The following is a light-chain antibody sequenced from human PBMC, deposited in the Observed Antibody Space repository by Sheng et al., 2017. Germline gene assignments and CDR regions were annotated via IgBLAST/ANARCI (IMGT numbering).Light chain of an antibody. CDR2: ATS. V-gene: IGKV1-39*01. CDR1: QDISNY. Sequence: DIQMTQSPSSLSASVGDRVTITCQASQDISNYLNWYQQKPGKAPKLVIYATSGLETGVPSRFSGSGFGTEFTLTISSLQPEDFVTYYCQQSYGTPRTFGQGTKVEIK. J-gene: IGKJ1*01. CDR3: QQSYGTPRT.